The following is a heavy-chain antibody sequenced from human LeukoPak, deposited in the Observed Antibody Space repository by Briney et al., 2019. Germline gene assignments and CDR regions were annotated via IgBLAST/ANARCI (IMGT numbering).Heavy chain of an antibody. CDR3: ARDLHYSPDF. CDR1: GFTFSSYW. V-gene: IGHV3-74*01. CDR2: IKSDDST. D-gene: IGHD2-21*01. J-gene: IGHJ4*02. Sequence: GGSLRLSCAASGFTFSSYWMHWVRQAPGKGLVWVSRIKSDDSTTYVDSVKGRFTISRDNAKNTLYLQMDSLRDEDTAVYYCARDLHYSPDFWGQGTLVTVSS.